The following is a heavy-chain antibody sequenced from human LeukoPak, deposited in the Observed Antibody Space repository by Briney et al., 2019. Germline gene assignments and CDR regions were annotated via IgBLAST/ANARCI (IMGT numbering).Heavy chain of an antibody. CDR1: GGTFSSYA. J-gene: IGHJ3*02. CDR3: AREGTSDAFDI. Sequence: APVKVSCKASGGTFSSYAISWVRQAPGQGLEWMGGIIPIFGTASYAQKFQGRVTITTDESTSTAYMELSSLRSEDTAVYYCAREGTSDAFDIWGQGTMVTVSS. CDR2: IIPIFGTA. D-gene: IGHD3-10*01. V-gene: IGHV1-69*05.